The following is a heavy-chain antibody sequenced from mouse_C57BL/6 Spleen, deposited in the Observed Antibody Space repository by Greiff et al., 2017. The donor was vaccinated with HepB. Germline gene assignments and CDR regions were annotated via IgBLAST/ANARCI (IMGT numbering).Heavy chain of an antibody. CDR3: ARLGGYDGGYYFDY. CDR2: IYPRSGNT. D-gene: IGHD2-2*01. V-gene: IGHV1-81*01. CDR1: GYTFTSYG. J-gene: IGHJ2*01. Sequence: QVQLQQSGAELARPGASVKLSCKASGYTFTSYGISWVKQRTGQGLEWIGEIYPRSGNTYYNEKFKGKATLPAAKSSSTAYMELRSLTSEDSAVYFCARLGGYDGGYYFDYWGQGTTLTVSS.